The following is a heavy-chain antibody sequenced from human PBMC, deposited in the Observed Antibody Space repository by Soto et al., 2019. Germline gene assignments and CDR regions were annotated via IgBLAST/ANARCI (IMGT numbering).Heavy chain of an antibody. CDR1: GGSISSNTYY. V-gene: IGHV4-39*01. D-gene: IGHD3-10*01. Sequence: SETLSLTCTVSGGSISSNTYYWEWIRQPPGKGLEWIGTIFYSGNTYYNPSLRSRVTMSVDSSKNQLSLKLSSVTAADTAVYYCARHTGSGSEPNWVDPWGQGTLVT. CDR2: IFYSGNT. CDR3: ARHTGSGSEPNWVDP. J-gene: IGHJ5*02.